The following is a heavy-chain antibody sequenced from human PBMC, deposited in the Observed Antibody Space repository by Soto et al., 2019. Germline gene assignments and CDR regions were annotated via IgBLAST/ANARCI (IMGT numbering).Heavy chain of an antibody. Sequence: QVQLQESGPGLVKPSETLSLTCTVSGGSISSNDWWSWVRQTPGKGLEWIGEIYHSGSTNYNPSLKSRVTLSLDKSKNHFSLSLNLVTAADTAVYYCARREGDCRGGSCPYYHDWGQGTLVTASS. CDR2: IYHSGST. CDR3: ARREGDCRGGSCPYYHD. D-gene: IGHD2-15*01. V-gene: IGHV4-4*02. CDR1: GGSISSNDW. J-gene: IGHJ4*02.